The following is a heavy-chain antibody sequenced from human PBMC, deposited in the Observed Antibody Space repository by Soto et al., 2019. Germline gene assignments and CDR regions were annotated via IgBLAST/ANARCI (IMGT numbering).Heavy chain of an antibody. V-gene: IGHV4-31*03. CDR3: ARVVVVAATWDYFDY. CDR1: GGSISSGGYY. Sequence: SSETLSLTCTVSGGSISSGGYYWSWIRQHPGKGLEWIGYIYYSGSTYYNPSLKSRVTISVDTSKNQFSLKLSSVTAADTAVYYCARVVVVAATWDYFDYWGQGTLVTVSS. J-gene: IGHJ4*02. D-gene: IGHD2-15*01. CDR2: IYYSGST.